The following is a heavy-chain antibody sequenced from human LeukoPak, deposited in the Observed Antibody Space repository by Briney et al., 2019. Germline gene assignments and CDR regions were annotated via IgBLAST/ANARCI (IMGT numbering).Heavy chain of an antibody. D-gene: IGHD3-22*01. CDR1: GYTFTGYY. J-gene: IGHJ6*02. V-gene: IGHV1-2*04. Sequence: ASVKVSCKASGYTFTGYYMHWVRQAPGQGLEWMGWINPNSGGTNYAQKFQGWVTMTRDTSISTAYMELSRLRSDDTAVYYCARGQPKSYYDSSGYYGYYYYGMDVWGQGTTVTVSS. CDR3: ARGQPKSYYDSSGYYGYYYYGMDV. CDR2: INPNSGGT.